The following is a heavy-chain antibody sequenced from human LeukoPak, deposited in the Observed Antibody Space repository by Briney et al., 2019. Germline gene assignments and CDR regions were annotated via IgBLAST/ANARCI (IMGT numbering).Heavy chain of an antibody. V-gene: IGHV4-39*07. CDR1: GGSISSSSYY. CDR3: ARDLKRESSGWYRGSPHPKNLFDY. D-gene: IGHD6-19*01. Sequence: SETLSLTCTVSGGSISSSSYYWGWIRQPPGKGLEWIGSIYYSGSTYYNPSLKSRATISVDTSKNQFSLKLSSVTAADTAVYYCARDLKRESSGWYRGSPHPKNLFDYWGQGTLVTVSS. J-gene: IGHJ4*02. CDR2: IYYSGST.